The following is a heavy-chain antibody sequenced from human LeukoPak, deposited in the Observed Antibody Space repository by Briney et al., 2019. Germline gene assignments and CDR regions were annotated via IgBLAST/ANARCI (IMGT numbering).Heavy chain of an antibody. Sequence: SVTVSCTASGGTFSSYAISWVRQAPGQGLEWMGGTIPIFGTANYAQKFQGRVTITADESTSTAYMELSSLRSEDTAVYYCARDRAFRGFDPWGQGTLVTVSS. CDR1: GGTFSSYA. J-gene: IGHJ5*02. CDR3: ARDRAFRGFDP. D-gene: IGHD2/OR15-2a*01. CDR2: TIPIFGTA. V-gene: IGHV1-69*01.